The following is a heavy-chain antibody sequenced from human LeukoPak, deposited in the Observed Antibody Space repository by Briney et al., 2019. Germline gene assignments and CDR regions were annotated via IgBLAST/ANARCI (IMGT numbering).Heavy chain of an antibody. Sequence: ESGPTLVNPTQTLTLTCTFSGFSLSTSGMCVSWIRQPPGKALEWLARIDWDDDKYYSTSLKTRLTISKDTSKNQVVLTMTNMDPVDTATYYCARIRRRDIVVVPAAIPTDYWGQGTLVTVSS. J-gene: IGHJ4*02. CDR1: GFSLSTSGMC. CDR2: IDWDDDK. CDR3: ARIRRRDIVVVPAAIPTDY. D-gene: IGHD2-2*02. V-gene: IGHV2-70*11.